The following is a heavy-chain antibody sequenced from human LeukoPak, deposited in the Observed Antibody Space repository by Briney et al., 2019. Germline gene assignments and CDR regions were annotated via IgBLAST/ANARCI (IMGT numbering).Heavy chain of an antibody. CDR1: GFTFSSYS. Sequence: PGGSLRLSCAASGFTFSSYSMNWVRQAPGKGLEWVSSISSSSSYIYYADSVRGRFTISRDNARNSLFLQMNSLRVEDTAVYYCASQSFAKFDPWGQGTLVIVSS. CDR3: ASQSFAKFDP. V-gene: IGHV3-21*01. J-gene: IGHJ5*02. CDR2: ISSSSSYI. D-gene: IGHD3-16*01.